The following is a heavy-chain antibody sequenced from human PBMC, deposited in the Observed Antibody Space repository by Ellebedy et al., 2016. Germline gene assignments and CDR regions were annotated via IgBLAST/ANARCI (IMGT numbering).Heavy chain of an antibody. CDR3: ARDQIHSGSSSVHFDY. D-gene: IGHD1-26*01. Sequence: GESLKISXAASGFTFSSYSMNWVRQAPGKGLEWVSYISSSSSTIYYADSVKGRFTISRDNAKNSLYLQMNSLRAEDTAVYYCARDQIHSGSSSVHFDYWGQGTLVTVSS. CDR1: GFTFSSYS. J-gene: IGHJ4*02. CDR2: ISSSSSTI. V-gene: IGHV3-48*04.